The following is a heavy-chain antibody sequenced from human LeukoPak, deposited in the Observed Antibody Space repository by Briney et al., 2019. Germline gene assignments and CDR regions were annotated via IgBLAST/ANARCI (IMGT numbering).Heavy chain of an antibody. CDR3: ASSLCSSTSCYTGYYFDY. CDR1: GYTFTSYD. CDR2: MNPNSGNT. D-gene: IGHD2-2*02. Sequence: ASVKVSCKASGYTFTSYDINWVRQATGQGLEWMGWMNPNSGNTGYAQKFQGRVTMTRNTSISTAYMELSSLRSDDMAVYYCASSLCSSTSCYTGYYFDYWGQGTLVTVSS. J-gene: IGHJ4*02. V-gene: IGHV1-8*01.